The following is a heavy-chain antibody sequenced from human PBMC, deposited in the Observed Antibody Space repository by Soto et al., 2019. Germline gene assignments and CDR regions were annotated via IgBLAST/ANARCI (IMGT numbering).Heavy chain of an antibody. D-gene: IGHD6-6*01. Sequence: SQTLVLNCAISGDSVFSKSAAWHWVRQSPSRGLEWLGRTYYRSKWSSNYAVSVKSRITINPDTSKNQFSLQLRSVTPDDAAMYYCARNGDYLVDYWGHGTLVTVFS. CDR2: TYYRSKWSS. V-gene: IGHV6-1*01. CDR3: ARNGDYLVDY. CDR1: GDSVFSKSAA. J-gene: IGHJ4*01.